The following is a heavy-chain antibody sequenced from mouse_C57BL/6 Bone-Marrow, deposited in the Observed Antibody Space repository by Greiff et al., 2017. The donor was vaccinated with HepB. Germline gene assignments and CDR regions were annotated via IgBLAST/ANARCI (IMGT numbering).Heavy chain of an antibody. CDR1: GFTFSDYY. CDR2: INYDGSST. J-gene: IGHJ3*01. V-gene: IGHV5-16*01. CDR3: AREGVSRGFAY. D-gene: IGHD6-2*01. Sequence: EVMLVESEGGLVQPGSSMKLSCTASGFTFSDYYMAWVRQVPEKGLEWVANINYDGSSTYYLDSLKSRFIISRDNAKNILYLQMSSLKSEDTATYYCAREGVSRGFAYWGQGTLVTVSA.